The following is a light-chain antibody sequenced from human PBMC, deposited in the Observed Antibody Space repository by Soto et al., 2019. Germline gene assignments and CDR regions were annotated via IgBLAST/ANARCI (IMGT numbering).Light chain of an antibody. J-gene: IGKJ1*01. CDR3: QQYNNWPLT. CDR1: QSVRSD. Sequence: ELVLTQSPATLSVSPGARATLSCRASQSVRSDVAWYQQKPGQAPRLLMYGASTRATAIPVRFSGSGSGTEFTLTISSLQSEDFAVYYCQQYNNWPLTFGQGTKVDIK. V-gene: IGKV3-15*01. CDR2: GAS.